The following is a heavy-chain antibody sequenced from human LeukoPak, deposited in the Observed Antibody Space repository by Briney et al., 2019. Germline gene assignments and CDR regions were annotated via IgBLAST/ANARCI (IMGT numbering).Heavy chain of an antibody. CDR3: ARTISFDFWTDSAPHF. Sequence: GGSLRLSCAASGFTFREYALSWVRQAPGKGLEWVSAISGSADGTYYADSVRGRFTISRDNSKSTLFLQMNSLRAEDTAVYYCARTISFDFWTDSAPHFWGQGTLVTVSS. D-gene: IGHD3/OR15-3a*01. CDR2: ISGSADGT. V-gene: IGHV3-23*01. J-gene: IGHJ4*02. CDR1: GFTFREYA.